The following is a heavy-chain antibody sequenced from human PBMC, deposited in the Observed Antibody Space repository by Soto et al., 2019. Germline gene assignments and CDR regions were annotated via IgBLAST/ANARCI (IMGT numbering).Heavy chain of an antibody. CDR1: GYGFSGYY. D-gene: IGHD3-3*01. CDR3: ARDLKAYYDFWSGYSQFDY. J-gene: IGHJ4*02. V-gene: IGHV1-2*02. CDR2: INLNSGGT. Sequence: ASGKVSFEASGYGFSGYYSRWVRHARGQGLECMGGINLNSGGTNYAQKFQGRVTMTRDTSISTAYMELSRLRSDDTAVYYCARDLKAYYDFWSGYSQFDYWGQGTLVTVPS.